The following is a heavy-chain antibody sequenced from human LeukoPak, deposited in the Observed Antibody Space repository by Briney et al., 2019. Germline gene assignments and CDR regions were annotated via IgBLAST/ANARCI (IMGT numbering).Heavy chain of an antibody. D-gene: IGHD5-12*01. CDR1: GFTVSSNY. J-gene: IGHJ4*02. CDR3: ARAGYSGYFDY. CDR2: IYSGGST. Sequence: GGSLRLSCAAPGFTVSSNYMSWVRQAPGKGLEWVSVIYSGGSTYYADSVKGRFTISRDNSKNTLYLQMNSLRAEDTAVYYCARAGYSGYFDYWGQGTLVTVSS. V-gene: IGHV3-53*01.